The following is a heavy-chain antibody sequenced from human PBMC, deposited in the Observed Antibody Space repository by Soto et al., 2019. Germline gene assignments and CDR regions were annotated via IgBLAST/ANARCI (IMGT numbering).Heavy chain of an antibody. V-gene: IGHV4-31*03. CDR2: ISYSGST. CDR3: ARGLITGSQYSGGWYYFDS. CDR1: GVSISSGGYY. Sequence: LSLTCTVSGVSISSGGYYWSWIRQHPGTGLEWIGYISYSGSTYYNPSLKSRVTISVHTSKNQFSLKLNSVTAADTAVYYCARGLITGSQYSGGWYYFDSWGQGTQVTVSS. J-gene: IGHJ4*02. D-gene: IGHD1-26*01.